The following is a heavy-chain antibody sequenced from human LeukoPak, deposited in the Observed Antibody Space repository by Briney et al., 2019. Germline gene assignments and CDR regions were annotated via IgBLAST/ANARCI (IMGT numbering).Heavy chain of an antibody. CDR2: IYYSGST. Sequence: PSETLSLTCTVSGGSISSYYWSWIRQPPGKGLEWIGYIYYSGSTNYNPSLKSRGTISLDTSKNQFSLKLSSVTAADTAVYYCAREPHGGSGSYYSAIGFDPWGQGTLVTVSS. CDR1: GGSISSYY. D-gene: IGHD3-10*01. J-gene: IGHJ5*02. V-gene: IGHV4-59*12. CDR3: AREPHGGSGSYYSAIGFDP.